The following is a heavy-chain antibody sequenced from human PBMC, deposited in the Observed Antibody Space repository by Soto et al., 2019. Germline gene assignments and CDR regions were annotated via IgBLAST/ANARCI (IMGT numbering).Heavy chain of an antibody. D-gene: IGHD3-3*01. CDR2: IYYSGST. CDR1: GGSISSYY. CDR3: ARERGSGSYRIQNYLCYGVDV. J-gene: IGHJ6*02. V-gene: IGHV4-59*01. Sequence: PSETLSLTCTVSGGSISSYYWSWIRQPPGKGLEWIGYIYYSGSTNYNPSLKSRVTISVDTSKNTAYMELSSLRSEDTAIYYCARERGSGSYRIQNYLCYGVDVWGQGTTVTVSS.